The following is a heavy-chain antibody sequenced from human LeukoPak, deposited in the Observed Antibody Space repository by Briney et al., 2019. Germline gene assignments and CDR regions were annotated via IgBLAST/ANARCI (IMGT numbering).Heavy chain of an antibody. D-gene: IGHD4-23*01. CDR2: SYFTGNP. J-gene: IGHJ4*02. Sequence: SETLSLTCTVSGGSITNHYWTWIRQPPGKGLEWIGHSYFTGNPNYNPSLKSRVTISVDPPKNQFSLKLTSVTAADTAVYYCAGLRSTVAWASFDYWGQGILVTVSS. CDR1: GGSITNHY. V-gene: IGHV4-59*08. CDR3: AGLRSTVAWASFDY.